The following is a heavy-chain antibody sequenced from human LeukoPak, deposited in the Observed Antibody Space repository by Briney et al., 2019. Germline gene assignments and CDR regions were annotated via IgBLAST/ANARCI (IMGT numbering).Heavy chain of an antibody. V-gene: IGHV5-51*01. CDR2: IYPGDSDT. CDR3: ARRGTAVTGYYYYGMDV. J-gene: IGHJ6*02. Sequence: GESLKISCKGSGYSFTSYWIGWVRQMPGKGLEWRGIIYPGDSDTRYSPSFQGQVTISADKSISTAYLQWSSLKASDTAMYYCARRGTAVTGYYYYGMDVWGQGTTVTVSS. D-gene: IGHD4-23*01. CDR1: GYSFTSYW.